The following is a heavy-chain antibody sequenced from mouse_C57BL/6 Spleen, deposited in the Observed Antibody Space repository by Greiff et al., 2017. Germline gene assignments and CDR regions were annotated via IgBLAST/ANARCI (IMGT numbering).Heavy chain of an antibody. V-gene: IGHV14-3*01. Sequence: VQLKQSGAELARPGASVKLSCKASGYTFTSYGISWVKQRPEQGLEWIGRIDPANGNTKYDPKFQGKATITVDTASNTAYLQLSSLTSEDTAIYYCSNGDGYYLDDWGQGTTLTVSS. CDR3: SNGDGYYLDD. CDR1: GYTFTSYG. CDR2: IDPANGNT. J-gene: IGHJ2*01. D-gene: IGHD2-3*01.